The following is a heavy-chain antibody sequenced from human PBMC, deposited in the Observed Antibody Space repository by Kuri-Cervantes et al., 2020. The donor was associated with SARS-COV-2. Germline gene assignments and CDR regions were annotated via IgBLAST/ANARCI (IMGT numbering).Heavy chain of an antibody. CDR2: IRYDGSNK. CDR3: AKDHEIFGVPIIPGGGGGY. J-gene: IGHJ4*02. D-gene: IGHD3-3*01. CDR1: GFTFSSYW. V-gene: IGHV3-30*02. Sequence: GESLKISCAASGFTFSSYWMHWVRQAPGKGLEWVAFIRYDGSNKYYADSVKGRFTISRDNAKNSLYLQMNSLRAEDMALYYCAKDHEIFGVPIIPGGGGGYWGQGTLVTVSS.